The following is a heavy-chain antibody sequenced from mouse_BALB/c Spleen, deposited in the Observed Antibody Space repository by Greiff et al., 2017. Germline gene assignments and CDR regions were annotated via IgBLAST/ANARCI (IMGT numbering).Heavy chain of an antibody. CDR3: TRSGYYVHWYFDV. D-gene: IGHD2-3*01. J-gene: IGHJ1*01. CDR1: GFTFSNYW. Sequence: EVKLMESGGGLVQPGGSMKLSCVASGFTFSNYWMNWVRQSPEKGLEWVAEIRLKSNNYATHYAESVKGRFTISRDDSKSSVYLQMNNLRAEDTGIYYCTRSGYYVHWYFDVWGAGTTVTVSS. V-gene: IGHV6-6*02. CDR2: IRLKSNNYAT.